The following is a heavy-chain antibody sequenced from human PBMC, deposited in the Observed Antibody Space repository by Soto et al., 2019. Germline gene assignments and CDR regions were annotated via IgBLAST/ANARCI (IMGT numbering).Heavy chain of an antibody. CDR3: AKDQEELFNFAH. Sequence: EVQLLESGGGLVQPGGSLRLSCAASGFSFNAYAMSWVRQAPGRGLEWVASISGAVSTTYYADSVKGRFTISRDNSDNALYLQMSDLRPEDTALYYCAKDQEELFNFAHWGQGTLATVSS. J-gene: IGHJ4*02. V-gene: IGHV3-23*01. CDR2: ISGAVSTT. D-gene: IGHD1-26*01. CDR1: GFSFNAYA.